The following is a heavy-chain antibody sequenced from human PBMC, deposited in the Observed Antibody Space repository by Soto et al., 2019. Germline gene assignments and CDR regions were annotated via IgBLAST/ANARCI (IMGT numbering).Heavy chain of an antibody. CDR3: ARGVTELEIFGVEYNWFDP. CDR1: GGSISSYY. V-gene: IGHV4-59*01. D-gene: IGHD3-3*01. Sequence: SETLSLTCTVSGGSISSYYWSWIRQPPGKGLEWIGYIYYSGSTNYNPSLKSRVTISVDTSKNQFSLKLSSVTAADTAVYYCARGVTELEIFGVEYNWFDPWGQGTLVTVSS. J-gene: IGHJ5*02. CDR2: IYYSGST.